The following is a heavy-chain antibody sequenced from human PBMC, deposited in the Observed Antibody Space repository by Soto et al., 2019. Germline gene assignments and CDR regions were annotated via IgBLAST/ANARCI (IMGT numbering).Heavy chain of an antibody. CDR1: GYTFTSYY. D-gene: IGHD3-3*01. CDR3: AREPGGFTILGVVTHNWFAP. J-gene: IGHJ5*02. Sequence: ASVKVSCKASGYTFTSYYMHWVRQAPGQGLEWMGIINPSGGSTSYAQKFQGRVTMTRDTSTSTVYMELSSLRSEDTAVYYCAREPGGFTILGVVTHNWFAPWGKEPLVTFPS. CDR2: INPSGGST. V-gene: IGHV1-46*03.